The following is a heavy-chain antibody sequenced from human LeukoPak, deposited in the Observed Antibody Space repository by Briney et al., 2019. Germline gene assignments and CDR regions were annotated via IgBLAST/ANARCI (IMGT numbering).Heavy chain of an antibody. CDR3: AKGPKENWYFDL. J-gene: IGHJ2*01. CDR2: MNWISDFK. CDR1: GFNFDDSA. V-gene: IGHV3-9*03. Sequence: PGRSLRLSCAASGFNFDDSAIHWVRQAPGKGLEWVSAMNWISDFKAYADSVKGRFTISRDNEKNSVHLQMNSLRPEDMAVYYCAKGPKENWYFDLWGRGTLVTVSS.